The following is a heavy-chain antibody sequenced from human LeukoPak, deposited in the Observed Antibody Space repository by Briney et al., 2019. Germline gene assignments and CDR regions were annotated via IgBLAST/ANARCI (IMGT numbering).Heavy chain of an antibody. CDR2: ISSSSSTI. CDR1: GFTFSSYS. CDR3: ARDYGIGRDGYNGDY. Sequence: GGSLRLSCAASGFTFSSYSMNWVRQAPGKGLEWVSYISSSSSTIYYADSVKGRFTISRDNAKDSLYLQMNSLRAEDTAVYYCARDYGIGRDGYNGDYWGQGTLVTVSS. V-gene: IGHV3-48*01. D-gene: IGHD5-24*01. J-gene: IGHJ4*02.